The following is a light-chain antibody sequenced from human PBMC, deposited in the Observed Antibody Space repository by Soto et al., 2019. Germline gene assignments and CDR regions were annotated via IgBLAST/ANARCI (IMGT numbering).Light chain of an antibody. Sequence: DLELRQSASVLTASVGDRVTITCGASQGISSYLAWYQQKPGTAPKLLIYAASTLQSGVPSRFSGSGSGTELTLTICSLQPEDFATYYCQRLNSYPLITFAQGTRLEIK. J-gene: IGKJ5*01. V-gene: IGKV1-9*01. CDR1: QGISSY. CDR3: QRLNSYPLIT. CDR2: AAS.